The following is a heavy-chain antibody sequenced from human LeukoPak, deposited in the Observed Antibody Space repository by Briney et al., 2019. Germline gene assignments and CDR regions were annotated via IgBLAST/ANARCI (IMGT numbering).Heavy chain of an antibody. CDR3: ARDLYCSSTSCYRGSFDY. V-gene: IGHV3-30-3*01. Sequence: PGRSLRLSCAASGFTFSSYAMHWVRQAPGKGLEWVAIISYDGSNKYYADSVKGRFTISRDNSKNTLYLQMNSLRAEDTAVYYCARDLYCSSTSCYRGSFDYWGQGTLVTVSS. J-gene: IGHJ4*02. CDR2: ISYDGSNK. D-gene: IGHD2-2*02. CDR1: GFTFSSYA.